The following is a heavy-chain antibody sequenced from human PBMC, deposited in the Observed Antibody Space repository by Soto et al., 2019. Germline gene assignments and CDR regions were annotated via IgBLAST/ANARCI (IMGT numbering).Heavy chain of an antibody. V-gene: IGHV4-59*01. Sequence: SETLSLTCTVSGGSISSYYWSWIRQPPGKGLEWIGYIYYSGSTNYNPSLKSRVTISVDTSKNQFSLKLSSVTAADTAVYYCAAQTYYYDSSGYYSGAFDIWGQGTMVT. D-gene: IGHD3-22*01. J-gene: IGHJ3*02. CDR1: GGSISSYY. CDR3: AAQTYYYDSSGYYSGAFDI. CDR2: IYYSGST.